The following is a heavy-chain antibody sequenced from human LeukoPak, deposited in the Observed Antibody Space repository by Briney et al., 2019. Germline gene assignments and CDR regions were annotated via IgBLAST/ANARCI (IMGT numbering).Heavy chain of an antibody. Sequence: SETLSLTCTVSGGSISSYYWSWIRQPPGKGLEWIGYIYYSGSTNYNPSLKSRVTISVDTSKNQFSLKLSSVTAADMAVYYCARGRYKSDYWGQGTLVTVSS. CDR3: ARGRYKSDY. V-gene: IGHV4-59*01. CDR2: IYYSGST. D-gene: IGHD1-1*01. J-gene: IGHJ4*02. CDR1: GGSISSYY.